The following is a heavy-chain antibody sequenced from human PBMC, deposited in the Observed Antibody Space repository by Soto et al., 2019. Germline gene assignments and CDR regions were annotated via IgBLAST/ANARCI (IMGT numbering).Heavy chain of an antibody. Sequence: QITLKESGPTLVKPTQTLTLTCTFSGFSRSTSGVGVGWIRQPPGKALEWLALIYWYDDKHYLKSSLTITKDTSKNKVVLTLTNMDPVDTATYYCAHIWAAAGSFDYWGQGTLVTVSS. D-gene: IGHD6-13*01. CDR1: GFSRSTSGVG. CDR3: AHIWAAAGSFDY. J-gene: IGHJ4*02. CDR2: IYWYDDK. V-gene: IGHV2-5*01.